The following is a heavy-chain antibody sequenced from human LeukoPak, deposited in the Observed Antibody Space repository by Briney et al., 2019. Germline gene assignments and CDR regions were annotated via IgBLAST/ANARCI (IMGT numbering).Heavy chain of an antibody. V-gene: IGHV3-74*01. CDR1: GFTFSSYW. D-gene: IGHD1-7*01. CDR3: ARASNRNSINFDY. J-gene: IGHJ4*02. CDR2: LNSDGSST. Sequence: GGSLRLSCAASGFTFSSYWMHWVRQAPGKGLVWVSRLNSDGSSTSYADSVKGRFTISRDNAETTLHLQMNNLSAEDTAVYYCARASNRNSINFDYWGQGALVTASS.